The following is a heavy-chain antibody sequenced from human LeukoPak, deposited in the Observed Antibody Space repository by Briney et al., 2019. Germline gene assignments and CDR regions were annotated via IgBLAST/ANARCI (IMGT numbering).Heavy chain of an antibody. J-gene: IGHJ6*02. CDR3: AKDPAYSSSWYYPLTYYYYGMDV. CDR1: GFTFSSYA. V-gene: IGHV3-23*01. D-gene: IGHD6-13*01. Sequence: GGSLRLSCAASGFTFSSYAMSWVRQAPGKGLEWVSAISGSGGSTYYADSVKGRFSISRDNSKNTLYLQMNSLRAEDTAVYYCAKDPAYSSSWYYPLTYYYYGMDVWGQGTTVTVSS. CDR2: ISGSGGST.